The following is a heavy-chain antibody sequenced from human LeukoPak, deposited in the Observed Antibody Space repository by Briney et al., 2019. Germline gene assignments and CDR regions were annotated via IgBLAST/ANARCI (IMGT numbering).Heavy chain of an antibody. CDR2: IYYSGST. CDR3: ARATSRAGYYNYYGMDV. J-gene: IGHJ6*02. Sequence: SETLSLTCTVSGGSISSSSYYWGWIRQPAGKGLEWIGSIYYSGSTYYNPSLKSRVTISVDTSKNQFSLKLSSVTAADTAVYYCARATSRAGYYNYYGMDVWGQGTTVTVSS. CDR1: GGSISSSSYY. V-gene: IGHV4-39*01.